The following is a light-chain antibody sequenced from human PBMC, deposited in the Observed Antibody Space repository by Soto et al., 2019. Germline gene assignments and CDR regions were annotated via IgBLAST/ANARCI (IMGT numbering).Light chain of an antibody. V-gene: IGLV1-40*01. Sequence: QSVLTQPPSVSGAPGQRVTISCTGSSCNIGAGYDVHWYQQLPGTAPKLLIYGNSNRPSGVPDRFSCSKSGTSASLAITGLQAEEEADYYCQSYDSSLSGYVFGTGTKLTVL. J-gene: IGLJ1*01. CDR1: SCNIGAGYD. CDR2: GNS. CDR3: QSYDSSLSGYV.